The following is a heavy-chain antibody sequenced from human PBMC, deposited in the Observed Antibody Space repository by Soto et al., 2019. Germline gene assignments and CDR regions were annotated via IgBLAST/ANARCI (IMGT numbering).Heavy chain of an antibody. D-gene: IGHD6-19*01. CDR2: IYYSGST. CDR3: ARSIAVAATGWFDP. J-gene: IGHJ5*02. V-gene: IGHV4-31*03. Sequence: QVQLQESGPGLVKPSQTLSLTCTVSGGSISSGGYYWSWIRQHPGKCLEWIGYIYYSGSTYYNPSLKSRVTISVDTSKNQFSLKLSSVTAADTAVYYCARSIAVAATGWFDPWGQGTLVTVSS. CDR1: GGSISSGGYY.